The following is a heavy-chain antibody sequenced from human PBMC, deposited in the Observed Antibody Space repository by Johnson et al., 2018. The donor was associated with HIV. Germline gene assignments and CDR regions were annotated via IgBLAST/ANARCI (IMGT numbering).Heavy chain of an antibody. D-gene: IGHD3-10*01. CDR2: IQQDGSAK. J-gene: IGHJ3*02. Sequence: MLLVESGGGVVQPGRSLRLSCAASGFTFSSYWMSWVRQAPGKGLEWVANIQQDGSAKYYADSARGRFTISRDNSKHTLYLQMNSLRAEDTAVYYCARADGSGSYFGFEIWGQGTMVTVSS. CDR1: GFTFSSYW. V-gene: IGHV3-7*01. CDR3: ARADGSGSYFGFEI.